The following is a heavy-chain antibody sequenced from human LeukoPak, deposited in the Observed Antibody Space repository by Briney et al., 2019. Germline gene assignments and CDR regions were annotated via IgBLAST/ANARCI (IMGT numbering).Heavy chain of an antibody. CDR3: ARLVGAPQVYYFDY. V-gene: IGHV4-39*01. Sequence: SETLSLTCTVSGGSISSSTYWGWIRQPPGKGLEWIGTIYYSGSTYYNPPLKSRVTISVDTSKNHFSLRLSSVTAADTAVYYCARLVGAPQVYYFDYWGQGTLVTASS. CDR2: IYYSGST. CDR1: GGSISSSTY. J-gene: IGHJ4*02. D-gene: IGHD3-10*01.